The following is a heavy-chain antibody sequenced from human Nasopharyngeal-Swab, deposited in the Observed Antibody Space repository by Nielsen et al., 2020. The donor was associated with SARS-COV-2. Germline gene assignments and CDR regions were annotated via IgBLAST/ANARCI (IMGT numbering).Heavy chain of an antibody. CDR3: AGTSGDY. Sequence: EGSLRLSCAASGFTFSSYAMHWVRQAPGKGLEWVAVISYDGSNKYYADSVKGRFTISRDNSKNTLYLQMNSLRAEDTAVYYCAGTSGDYWGQGTLVTVSS. V-gene: IGHV3-30-3*01. CDR1: GFTFSSYA. CDR2: ISYDGSNK. J-gene: IGHJ4*02.